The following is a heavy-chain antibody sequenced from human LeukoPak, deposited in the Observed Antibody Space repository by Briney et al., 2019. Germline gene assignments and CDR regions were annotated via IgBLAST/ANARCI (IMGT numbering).Heavy chain of an antibody. CDR2: IYHSGST. D-gene: IGHD6-6*01. V-gene: IGHV4-30-2*01. Sequence: PSETLSLTCTVSGGSISSGGYYWSWIREPPGKGREWFRYIYHSGSTYYNPSLKSRVTISVDRSKNQFSLKLSSVTAADTAVYYCARSYSRASLGYMDVWGKGTTVTVSS. CDR1: GGSISSGGYY. J-gene: IGHJ6*03. CDR3: ARSYSRASLGYMDV.